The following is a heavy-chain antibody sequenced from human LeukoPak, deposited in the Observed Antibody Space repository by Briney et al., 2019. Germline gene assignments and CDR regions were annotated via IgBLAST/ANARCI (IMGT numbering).Heavy chain of an antibody. V-gene: IGHV3-30*18. D-gene: IGHD1-1*01. Sequence: PGGSLRLSCAASGFTFSGYGMHWVRQAPGKGLEWVAVISYDGSNKYYADSVKGRFTISRDNTKNTLYLQMNSLRAEDTAVYYCAKDRGVRTIRSRGHFDYWGQGTLVTVSS. CDR3: AKDRGVRTIRSRGHFDY. CDR2: ISYDGSNK. CDR1: GFTFSGYG. J-gene: IGHJ4*02.